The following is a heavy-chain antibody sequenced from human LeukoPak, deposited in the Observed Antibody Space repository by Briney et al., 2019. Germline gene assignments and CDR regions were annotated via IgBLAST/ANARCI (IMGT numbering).Heavy chain of an antibody. D-gene: IGHD6-13*01. CDR3: ARNLEYSSSWYSFGY. CDR1: GGSISSGGYN. CDR2: IYYSGSP. V-gene: IGHV4-30-4*01. J-gene: IGHJ4*02. Sequence: SETLSLTCTVSGGSISSGGYNWSWLRQPPGKGLEWIGYIYYSGSPYYNPSLKSRVTISVDTSKNQFSLKLTSVTAADTAVYYCARNLEYSSSWYSFGYWGQGTLVTVSS.